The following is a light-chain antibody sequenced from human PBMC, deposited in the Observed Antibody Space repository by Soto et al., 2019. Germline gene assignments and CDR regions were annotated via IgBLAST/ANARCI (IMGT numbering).Light chain of an antibody. J-gene: IGKJ1*01. Sequence: DIQMTQSPSILSASVGDRVTITCRASQSISSWLAWYQQKPGKAPKLLIYKASSLESGVPSRFSGSGSGTEFTLTISSLQPDDFATYYCQQYNSHSRTFGQGTKVEIK. V-gene: IGKV1-5*03. CDR2: KAS. CDR1: QSISSW. CDR3: QQYNSHSRT.